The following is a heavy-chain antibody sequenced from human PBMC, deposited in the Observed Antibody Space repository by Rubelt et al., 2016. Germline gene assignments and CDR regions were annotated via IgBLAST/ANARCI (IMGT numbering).Heavy chain of an antibody. CDR3: AREYSSTWYDGMDV. CDR2: INAGDGNT. V-gene: IGHV1-3*01. J-gene: IGHJ6*02. D-gene: IGHD6-13*01. Sequence: QVQLVQSGAEVKKPGASVKVSCRASGYSFTSYAMHWVRQAPGQRLEWMGWINAGDGNTKYSQNFQGRVTITRDTSASTGYMALSSLRSEDTAVYYCAREYSSTWYDGMDVWGQGTTVTVSS. CDR1: GYSFTSYA.